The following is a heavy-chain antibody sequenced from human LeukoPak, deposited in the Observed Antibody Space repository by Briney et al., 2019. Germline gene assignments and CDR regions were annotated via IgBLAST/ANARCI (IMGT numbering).Heavy chain of an antibody. V-gene: IGHV3-20*04. CDR3: TRGYSTRHFPFDS. D-gene: IGHD6-13*01. J-gene: IGHJ4*02. Sequence: EGSLRLSCAASGFNFDDYGMTWVRQIPGKGLEWVAGVNSNGRSAGYAASVRGRFTISRDNAKNSLYLEMGSLRLEDTAFYYCTRGYSTRHFPFDSWGQGTLVTVSS. CDR1: GFNFDDYG. CDR2: VNSNGRSA.